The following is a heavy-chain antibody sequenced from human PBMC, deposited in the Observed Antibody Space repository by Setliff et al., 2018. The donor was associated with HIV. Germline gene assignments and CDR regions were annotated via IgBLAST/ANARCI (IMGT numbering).Heavy chain of an antibody. CDR1: GLTFSTHN. V-gene: IGHV3-48*01. J-gene: IGHJ4*02. Sequence: ETLSLSCAASGLTFSTHNMNWVRQAPGKGLEWVSYISGSSSPIYYADSVKGRFTISRDNSKNTLWLQMNSLSAEDTAVYYCARASYYYDSSGYYFGYWGQGTLVTVSS. CDR3: ARASYYYDSSGYYFGY. D-gene: IGHD3-22*01. CDR2: ISGSSSPI.